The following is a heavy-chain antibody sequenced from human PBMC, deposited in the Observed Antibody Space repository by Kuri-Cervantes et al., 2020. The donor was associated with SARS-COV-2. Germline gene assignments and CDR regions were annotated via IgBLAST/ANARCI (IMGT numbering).Heavy chain of an antibody. CDR2: ISAYNGNT. D-gene: IGHD6-19*01. V-gene: IGHV1-18*04. CDR3: AITSYSSGWYVSNYYYGMDV. CDR1: GYTFTGYY. J-gene: IGHJ6*02. Sequence: GGSLRLSCKASGYTFTGYYMHWVRQAPGQGLEWMGWISAYNGNTNYAQKLQGRVTMTTDTSTSTAYMELRSLRSDDTAVYYCAITSYSSGWYVSNYYYGMDVWGQGTTVTVSS.